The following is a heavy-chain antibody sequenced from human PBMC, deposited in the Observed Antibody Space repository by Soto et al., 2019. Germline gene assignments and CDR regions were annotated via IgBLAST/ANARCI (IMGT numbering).Heavy chain of an antibody. J-gene: IGHJ4*02. Sequence: QVQLQESGPGLVKPSGTLSLTCAVSSGSISSSNWWSWVRQPPGKGLEWIGEIYHSGSTNYNPSLNILVTISVDKSKNQFSLKLSSVTAADTAVXYCARASXVYCSGGSCYSSPAFDYWGQGTLVTVSS. CDR2: IYHSGST. CDR1: SGSISSSNW. CDR3: ARASXVYCSGGSCYSSPAFDY. D-gene: IGHD2-15*01. V-gene: IGHV4-4*02.